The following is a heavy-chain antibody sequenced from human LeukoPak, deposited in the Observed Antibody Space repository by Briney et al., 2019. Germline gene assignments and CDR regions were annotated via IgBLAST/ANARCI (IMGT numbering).Heavy chain of an antibody. CDR1: SGSFSNYY. CDR3: ARDETGDSY. CDR2: INHSGST. D-gene: IGHD7-27*01. J-gene: IGHJ4*02. V-gene: IGHV4-34*01. Sequence: PSETLSLTCAVYSGSFSNYYWNWIRQPPGKGLEWIGEINHSGSTNYNPSLRSRVAISVDTSKNQFSLKLNSVTAADTAVYYCARDETGDSYWGQGTLVTVSS.